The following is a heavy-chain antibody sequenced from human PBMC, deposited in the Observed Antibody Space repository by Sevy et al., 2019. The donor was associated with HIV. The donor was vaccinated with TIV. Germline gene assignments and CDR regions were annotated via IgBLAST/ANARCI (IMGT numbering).Heavy chain of an antibody. CDR1: SYSFSTYD. CDR3: ATKGIIAVGTLDY. D-gene: IGHD6-13*01. Sequence: ASVKVSYKTSSYSFSTYDFIWVRQAPGQGLDWLGWISAENGHTLYAQRFQGRVTMTTDTSASEVYMELRNLRSDDTAIYYCATKGIIAVGTLDYWGQGTLVTVSS. J-gene: IGHJ4*02. V-gene: IGHV1-18*01. CDR2: ISAENGHT.